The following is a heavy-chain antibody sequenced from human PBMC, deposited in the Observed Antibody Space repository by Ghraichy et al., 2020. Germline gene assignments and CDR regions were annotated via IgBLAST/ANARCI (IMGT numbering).Heavy chain of an antibody. D-gene: IGHD6-19*01. V-gene: IGHV3-73*01. CDR2: IRSKANSYAT. CDR3: TRQLSIAVAGTWFDP. CDR1: GFTFSGSA. J-gene: IGHJ5*02. Sequence: GGSLRLSCVASGFTFSGSAMHWVRQASGKGLEWVGRIRSKANSYATAYAASVKGRFTISRDDSKNTAYLQMNSLKTEDTAVYYCTRQLSIAVAGTWFDPWGQGTLVTVSS.